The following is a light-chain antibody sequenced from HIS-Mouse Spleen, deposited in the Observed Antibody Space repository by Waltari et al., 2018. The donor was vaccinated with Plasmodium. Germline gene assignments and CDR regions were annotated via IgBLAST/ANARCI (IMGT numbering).Light chain of an antibody. V-gene: IGLV2-23*01. CDR3: CSYAGSSTYV. J-gene: IGLJ1*01. CDR2: EGS. Sequence: QSALTQPASVSGSPGQSITISCTGPSSDFGIYNLVPWYQQHPGKAPKLMIYEGSKRPSGVSNRFSGSKSGNTASLTISGLQAEDEADYYCCSYAGSSTYVFGTGTKVTVL. CDR1: SSDFGIYNL.